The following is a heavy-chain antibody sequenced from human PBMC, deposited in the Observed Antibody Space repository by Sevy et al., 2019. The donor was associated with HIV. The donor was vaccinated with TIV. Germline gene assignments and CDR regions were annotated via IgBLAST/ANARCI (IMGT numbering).Heavy chain of an antibody. J-gene: IGHJ3*02. D-gene: IGHD6-19*01. V-gene: IGHV3-64*01. Sequence: GGSLRLSCAASGFTFSSYAMHWVRQAPGKGLEYVSGISTNGGSTYYGNAVKGRFSISRDNSKNTLYLQMGSLRAEDTALYYCARARIAVAPIPGNNAVDIWGQGTMVTVSS. CDR3: ARARIAVAPIPGNNAVDI. CDR1: GFTFSSYA. CDR2: ISTNGGST.